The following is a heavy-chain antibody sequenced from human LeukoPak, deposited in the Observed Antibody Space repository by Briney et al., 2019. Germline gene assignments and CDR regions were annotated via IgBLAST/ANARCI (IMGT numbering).Heavy chain of an antibody. J-gene: IGHJ4*02. CDR2: INFSGDNRGDNT. Sequence: GGSLRLSCAAFGFTFKLYTMNWVRLAPGQGLEWVSSINFSGDNRGDNTYYADSVRGRFSISRDNSQNTVFLQMNSLRVDDTAAYYCVGTFTVFGVVSTIEWGQGTLVTVSS. V-gene: IGHV3-23*01. D-gene: IGHD3-3*01. CDR1: GFTFKLYT. CDR3: VGTFTVFGVVSTIE.